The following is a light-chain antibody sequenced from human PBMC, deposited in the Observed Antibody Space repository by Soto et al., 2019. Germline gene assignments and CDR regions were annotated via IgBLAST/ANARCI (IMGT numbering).Light chain of an antibody. J-gene: IGKJ2*01. V-gene: IGKV1-12*01. CDR3: QQGKSFPYT. CDR2: SAS. CDR1: QGISSW. Sequence: DIQMTHAPSFVSSSVGDRVTITCRSSQGISSWSAWYQQKPGKAPELLISSASSLQRGVPSRFSGRGSGTDFTCTIRSLQPEYFATYFCQQGKSFPYTFGQGTKLEIK.